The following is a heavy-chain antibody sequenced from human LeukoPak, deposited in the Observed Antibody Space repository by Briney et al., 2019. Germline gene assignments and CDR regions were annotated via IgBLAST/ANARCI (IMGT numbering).Heavy chain of an antibody. D-gene: IGHD3-22*01. CDR3: ARRRDMGPTPTHIEIYYDAFDI. J-gene: IGHJ3*02. CDR2: INWNGGST. V-gene: IGHV3-20*04. CDR1: GFIFDDYD. Sequence: PGGSLRLSCEASGFIFDDYDMSWVRQAPGKGLEWVSGINWNGGSTGYADSVKGRFTISRDNAKNSLYLQMNSLRAEDTALYYCARRRDMGPTPTHIEIYYDAFDIWGQGTMVTVSS.